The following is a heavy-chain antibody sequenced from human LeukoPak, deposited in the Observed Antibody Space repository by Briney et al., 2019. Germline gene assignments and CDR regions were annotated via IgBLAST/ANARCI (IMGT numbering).Heavy chain of an antibody. V-gene: IGHV4-39*01. CDR3: ARSLACIQLWFL. CDR1: GGSISSSSYY. J-gene: IGHJ4*02. CDR2: IYYSGTT. Sequence: SETLSLTCTVSGGSISSSSYYWGWIRQPPGKGLEWIGNIYYSGTTYYNPSLKSRVTISIDTSKNQFSLKLSSVTAADTAVYYCARSLACIQLWFLWGQGTLVTVSS. D-gene: IGHD5-18*01.